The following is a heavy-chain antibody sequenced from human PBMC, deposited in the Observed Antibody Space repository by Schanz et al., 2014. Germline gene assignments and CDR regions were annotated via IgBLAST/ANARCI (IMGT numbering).Heavy chain of an antibody. CDR3: ARNRGSGGQNWYFDL. CDR2: ISSSSSTR. Sequence: VQLVDSGGGLVKPGGSLRLSCTASGFPFSDYFMAWIRQPPGRGLEWVSYISSSSSTRYYADSVKGRFTISRDNTKNSLFLQLNSLRADDTAVYYCARNRGSGGQNWYFDLWGRGTLVTVSS. CDR1: GFPFSDYF. J-gene: IGHJ2*01. D-gene: IGHD1-26*01. V-gene: IGHV3-11*01.